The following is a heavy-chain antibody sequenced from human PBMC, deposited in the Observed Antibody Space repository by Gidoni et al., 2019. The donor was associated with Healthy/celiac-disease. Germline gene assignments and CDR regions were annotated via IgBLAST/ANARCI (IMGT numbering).Heavy chain of an antibody. V-gene: IGHV3-30-3*01. Sequence: QVQLVESGGGLVQPGRSLRLSCAASGFTFSGYAMHWVRQAPGKGLEWVAVISYDGSNKYYADSVKGRFTISRDNSKNTLYLQMNSLRAEDTAVYYCARDLWAGTTSLDYWGQGTLVTVSS. J-gene: IGHJ4*02. CDR2: ISYDGSNK. CDR1: GFTFSGYA. CDR3: ARDLWAGTTSLDY. D-gene: IGHD1-1*01.